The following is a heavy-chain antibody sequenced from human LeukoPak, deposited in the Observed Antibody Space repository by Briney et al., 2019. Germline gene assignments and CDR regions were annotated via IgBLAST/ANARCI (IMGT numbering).Heavy chain of an antibody. V-gene: IGHV3-7*03. Sequence: GGSLRLSCAASGFTFSSYWMSWVRQAPGKGLEWVANIKQDGSEKYYVDSVKGRFTISRDNAKNSLYLQMNSLRAEDTAVYYCATAGYSYGFYYYYMDVWGKGTTVTVSS. D-gene: IGHD5-18*01. CDR2: IKQDGSEK. CDR1: GFTFSSYW. J-gene: IGHJ6*03. CDR3: ATAGYSYGFYYYYMDV.